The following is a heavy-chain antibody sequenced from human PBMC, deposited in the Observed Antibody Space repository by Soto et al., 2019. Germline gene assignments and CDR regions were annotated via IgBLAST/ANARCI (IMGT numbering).Heavy chain of an antibody. CDR2: SSAHNGDT. V-gene: IGHV1-18*01. Sequence: ASVKVSCKASGYIFTSYGISWVRQAPGQGLEWMGWSSAHNGDTKYAQKFQGRVTITADKFTGTAYMELTRLRSDDTAVYYCAGDPDSHYNDSHAYSYPWGQGTLVTVSS. J-gene: IGHJ5*02. CDR1: GYIFTSYG. CDR3: AGDPDSHYNDSHAYSYP. D-gene: IGHD3-22*01.